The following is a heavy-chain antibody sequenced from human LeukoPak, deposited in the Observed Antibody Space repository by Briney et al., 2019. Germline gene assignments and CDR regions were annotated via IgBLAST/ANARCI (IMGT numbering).Heavy chain of an antibody. Sequence: GGSLRLSCAASGFTFDDYAMHWVRQAPGKGLEWVSGISWNSGSIGYADSVKGRFTISRDNAKNTLYLQMNGLRAEDTALYCAKEFLAYDAFDIWGQGTMVTVSS. V-gene: IGHV3-9*01. CDR1: GFTFDDYA. J-gene: IGHJ3*02. CDR2: ISWNSGSI. CDR3: AKEFLAYDAFDI.